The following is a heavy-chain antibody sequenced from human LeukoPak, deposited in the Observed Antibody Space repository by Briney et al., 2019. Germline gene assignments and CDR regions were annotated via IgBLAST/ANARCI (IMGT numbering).Heavy chain of an antibody. J-gene: IGHJ4*02. CDR2: IYYSGST. Sequence: SETLSLTCTVSGGSISSYYWSWIRQPSGKRLEWIGNIYYSGSTNYNPSLKSRVTISVDTSKNQFSLKLKSVTAADTAVYYCVRHYSGSYYLLDYWGQGTLVTVSS. D-gene: IGHD1-26*01. CDR1: GGSISSYY. V-gene: IGHV4-59*08. CDR3: VRHYSGSYYLLDY.